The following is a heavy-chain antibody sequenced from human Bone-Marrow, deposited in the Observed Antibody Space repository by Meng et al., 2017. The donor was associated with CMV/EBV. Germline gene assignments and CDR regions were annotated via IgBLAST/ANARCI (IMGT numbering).Heavy chain of an antibody. CDR1: GGTFSSYA. CDR2: IIPIFGTA. Sequence: SVKVSCKASGGTFSSYAISWVRQAPGQGLEWMGGIIPIFGTANYAQKFQGRVTMTRDTSISTAYMEMSRLRSDDTAVYYCARGRDGYARKKDAFDIWGQGTMVTVSS. D-gene: IGHD5-24*01. CDR3: ARGRDGYARKKDAFDI. J-gene: IGHJ3*02. V-gene: IGHV1-69*05.